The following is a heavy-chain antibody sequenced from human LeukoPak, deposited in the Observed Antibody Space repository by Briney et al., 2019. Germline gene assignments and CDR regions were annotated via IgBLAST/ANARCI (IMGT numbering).Heavy chain of an antibody. Sequence: ASVKVSCKASGYTFTGYYMHWVRQAPGQGLEWMGWINPNSGNTGYAQKFQGRVTMTRNTSISTAYMELSSLRSEDTAVYYCATEYSSGWYGYAFDIWGQGTMVTVSS. V-gene: IGHV1-8*02. D-gene: IGHD6-19*01. CDR3: ATEYSSGWYGYAFDI. CDR2: INPNSGNT. J-gene: IGHJ3*02. CDR1: GYTFTGYY.